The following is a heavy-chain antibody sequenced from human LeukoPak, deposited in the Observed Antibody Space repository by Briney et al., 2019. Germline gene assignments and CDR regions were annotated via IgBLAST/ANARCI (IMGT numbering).Heavy chain of an antibody. Sequence: GGSLRLSCAASGFTFSSYAMSWVRQAPGKGLEWVSAISDSGGSTYYTDSVKGRFTISRDNSKNTLYLQMNSLRAEDTAVYYCAKKGIVVATFDYWGQGTLVTVSS. D-gene: IGHD3-22*01. CDR2: ISDSGGST. CDR3: AKKGIVVATFDY. V-gene: IGHV3-23*01. CDR1: GFTFSSYA. J-gene: IGHJ4*02.